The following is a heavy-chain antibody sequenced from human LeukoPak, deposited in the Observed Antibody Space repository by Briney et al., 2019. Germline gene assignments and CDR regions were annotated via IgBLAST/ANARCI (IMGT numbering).Heavy chain of an antibody. CDR1: GFTFSSYW. Sequence: GGSLRLSCAASGFTFSSYWMHWVRQAPGKGLVWVSRINSDGSRTSYADSVKSRFTISRDNAKNTLYLQRNSLRAEDTAVYYCAREITMVRGVTHDAFDIWGQGTMVTVSS. D-gene: IGHD3-10*01. CDR3: AREITMVRGVTHDAFDI. V-gene: IGHV3-74*01. J-gene: IGHJ3*02. CDR2: INSDGSRT.